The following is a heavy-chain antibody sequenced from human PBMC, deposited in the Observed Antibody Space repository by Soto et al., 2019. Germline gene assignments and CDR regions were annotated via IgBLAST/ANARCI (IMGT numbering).Heavy chain of an antibody. Sequence: GGSLRLSCTASGFTFGDYAMSWFRQAPGKGLEWVGFIRSKAYGGTTEYAASVKGRFTISRDDSKSIAYLQMNSLKTEDTAVYYCTRYYDSSGYYVFDDEKKFDYWGQGTLVTVSS. D-gene: IGHD3-22*01. CDR2: IRSKAYGGTT. CDR1: GFTFGDYA. J-gene: IGHJ4*02. V-gene: IGHV3-49*03. CDR3: TRYYDSSGYYVFDDEKKFDY.